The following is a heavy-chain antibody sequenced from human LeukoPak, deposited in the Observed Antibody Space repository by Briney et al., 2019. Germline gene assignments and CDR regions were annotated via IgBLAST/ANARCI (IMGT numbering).Heavy chain of an antibody. Sequence: GGSLRLSCAASGFTFSNYAMSWVRQAPGKGLEWVSAIRGRGDSTYYADSVMGRFAISRDNYKNTLYLQLNYLRAEDTAVYYCAKEDYDSSGGFDSWGQGTLVTVSS. CDR2: IRGRGDST. CDR1: GFTFSNYA. J-gene: IGHJ4*02. D-gene: IGHD3-22*01. V-gene: IGHV3-23*01. CDR3: AKEDYDSSGGFDS.